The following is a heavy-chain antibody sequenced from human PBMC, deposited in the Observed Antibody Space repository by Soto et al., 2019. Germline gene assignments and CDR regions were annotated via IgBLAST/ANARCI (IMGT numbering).Heavy chain of an antibody. CDR3: ARDQAGYSSGWYRGHYYYYGMDV. CDR2: ISYDGSNK. Sequence: PGGSLRLSCAASGFTFSSYAMHWVRQAPGKGLEWVAVISYDGSNKYYADSVKGRFTISRDNSKNTLYLQMNSLRAEDTAVYYCARDQAGYSSGWYRGHYYYYGMDVWGQGTTVTVSS. CDR1: GFTFSSYA. V-gene: IGHV3-30-3*01. J-gene: IGHJ6*02. D-gene: IGHD6-19*01.